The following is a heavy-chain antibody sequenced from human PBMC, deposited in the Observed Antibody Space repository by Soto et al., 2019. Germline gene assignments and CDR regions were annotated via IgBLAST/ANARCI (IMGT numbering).Heavy chain of an antibody. V-gene: IGHV3-23*01. CDR1: GFTFSSYA. D-gene: IGHD3-16*01. CDR3: AKSAGSNAYYPNDY. J-gene: IGHJ4*02. Sequence: EGQLLESGGGLVQPGGSLRLSCAASGFTFSSYAMTWVRQAPGKGLEWVSSMSGSGISTYYADSVKGRFTISRDNSKNTLYLQMNSLRAEDAAVYYCAKSAGSNAYYPNDYWGQGTLVTVSS. CDR2: MSGSGIST.